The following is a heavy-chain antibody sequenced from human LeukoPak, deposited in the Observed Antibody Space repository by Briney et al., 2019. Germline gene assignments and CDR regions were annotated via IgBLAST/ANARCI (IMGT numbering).Heavy chain of an antibody. Sequence: GASVKVSCKASGYTFTSYGISWVRQAPGQGLEWMGWVMAYNGNTHYSKNFQGRVTMTTDTSTSTAYMELRSLASDDTAMYYCTRGVVRGIMGTDPWGQGTLVTVSS. D-gene: IGHD3-10*01. CDR2: VMAYNGNT. CDR3: TRGVVRGIMGTDP. CDR1: GYTFTSYG. J-gene: IGHJ5*02. V-gene: IGHV1-18*01.